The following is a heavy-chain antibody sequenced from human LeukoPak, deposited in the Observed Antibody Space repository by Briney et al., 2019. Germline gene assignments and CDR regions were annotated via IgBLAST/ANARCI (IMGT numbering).Heavy chain of an antibody. D-gene: IGHD3-3*01. CDR1: GGSVSRNW. Sequence: SETLSLTCAVSGGSVSRNWWSWVRQPPGKGLEWVGEIHHSGGTNYNPSLKSRVTISVDTSKNQFSLKLSSVTAADTAVYYCARRGSITIFGVATTNWFDPWGQGTLVTVSS. J-gene: IGHJ5*02. CDR2: IHHSGGT. V-gene: IGHV4-4*02. CDR3: ARRGSITIFGVATTNWFDP.